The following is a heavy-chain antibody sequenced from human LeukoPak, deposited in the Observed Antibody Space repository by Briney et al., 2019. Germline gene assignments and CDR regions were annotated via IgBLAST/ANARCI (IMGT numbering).Heavy chain of an antibody. CDR3: ARDLRKFNWNHIYYYYYMDV. CDR2: INPNSGGT. J-gene: IGHJ6*03. Sequence: ASVKVSCKASGYTFTGYYMHWVRQAPGQGLEWMGWINPNSGGTNYAQKFQGRVTMTRDTSISTAYMELSRLRSDDTAVYYCARDLRKFNWNHIYYYYYMDVWGKGTTVTVSS. CDR1: GYTFTGYY. V-gene: IGHV1-2*02. D-gene: IGHD1-14*01.